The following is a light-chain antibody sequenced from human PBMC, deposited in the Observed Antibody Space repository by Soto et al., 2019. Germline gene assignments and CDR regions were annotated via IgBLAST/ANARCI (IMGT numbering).Light chain of an antibody. Sequence: DIVLTQAPLSSPVTLGQPASISCRSRRSLVHSDGNTYLSWLHQRPGHPPRLLIYKISNRFSGVPDRFSGSGAGTDFTLKISRVEAEDVGIYYCLDTSQYPHTSGGGTKVDIK. CDR3: LDTSQYPHT. CDR1: RSLVHSDGNTY. V-gene: IGKV2-24*01. J-gene: IGKJ4*01. CDR2: KIS.